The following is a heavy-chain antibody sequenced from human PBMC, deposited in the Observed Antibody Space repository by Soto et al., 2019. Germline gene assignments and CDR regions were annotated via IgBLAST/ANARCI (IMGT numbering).Heavy chain of an antibody. D-gene: IGHD2-2*01. V-gene: IGHV1-18*01. CDR3: ARDTSHYFDH. CDR1: GYTFITYG. Sequence: ASVKVSCKASGYTFITYGVTWVRQAPGQGLEWMGWITPYNGKTHYAQKFQDRVTMTTDTAATTAYMELRSLTSDDSAMYFCARDTSHYFDHWGQGILFTVSS. J-gene: IGHJ4*02. CDR2: ITPYNGKT.